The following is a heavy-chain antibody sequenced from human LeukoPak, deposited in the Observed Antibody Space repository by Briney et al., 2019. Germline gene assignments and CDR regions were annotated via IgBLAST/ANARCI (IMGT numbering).Heavy chain of an antibody. D-gene: IGHD1-26*01. V-gene: IGHV4-59*08. J-gene: IGHJ4*02. Sequence: SETLSLTCTVSGGSITSHYWSWIRQPPGKGLEWIGYMYYSGSTKYNPSLKSRVTISVDTSKKQFSLKLSSVTAADTAVYYCARHHRGQGIVGALDYWGQGTLVTVSS. CDR3: ARHHRGQGIVGALDY. CDR1: GGSITSHY. CDR2: MYYSGST.